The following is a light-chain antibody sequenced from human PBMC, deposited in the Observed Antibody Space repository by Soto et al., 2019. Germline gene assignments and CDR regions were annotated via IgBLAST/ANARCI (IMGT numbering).Light chain of an antibody. J-gene: IGKJ4*01. CDR1: QGISSY. V-gene: IGKV1-8*01. Sequence: AIRMTQSPSSFSASTGDRVTITCRASQGISSYLAWYQQKPGKAPKLLIYAASTLQSGVPSRFSGSGSGTDFTLTISCLQSEDFATYYCQQYDSYPPTVGGWTKVDIK. CDR2: AAS. CDR3: QQYDSYPPT.